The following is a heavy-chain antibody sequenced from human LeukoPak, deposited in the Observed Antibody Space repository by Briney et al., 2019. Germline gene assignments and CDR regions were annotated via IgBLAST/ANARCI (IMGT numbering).Heavy chain of an antibody. CDR3: ARQFQYFSYAMDV. V-gene: IGHV4-31*03. J-gene: IGHJ6*02. Sequence: SQTLSLTCTVSGGSISSGGYYWSWIRQHPGKGLEWIGYIYYSGSTYYNPSLKSRVTISVDTSKNQFSLKLSSVTAADTVVYYCARQFQYFSYAMDVWGQGSTVTVSS. CDR1: GGSISSGGYY. CDR2: IYYSGST.